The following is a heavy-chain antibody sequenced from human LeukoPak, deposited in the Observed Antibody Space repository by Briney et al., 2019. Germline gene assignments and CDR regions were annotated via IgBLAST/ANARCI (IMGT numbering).Heavy chain of an antibody. Sequence: SETLSLTCAVYGGSFGGYYWSWIRQPPGKGLEWIGEINHSGSTNYNPSLKSRVTISVDTSKNQFSLKLSSVTAADTAVYYCARGSRAYCGGDCYRPGLRYNWFDPWGQGTLVTVSS. D-gene: IGHD2-21*02. V-gene: IGHV4-34*01. J-gene: IGHJ5*02. CDR2: INHSGST. CDR1: GGSFGGYY. CDR3: ARGSRAYCGGDCYRPGLRYNWFDP.